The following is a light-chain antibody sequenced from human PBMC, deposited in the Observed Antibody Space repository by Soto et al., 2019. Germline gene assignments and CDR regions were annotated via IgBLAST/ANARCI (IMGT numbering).Light chain of an antibody. J-gene: IGKJ5*01. Sequence: DVQMTQSPSSLSASVGDRVTITCRASQNIKNYLSWYQQKPGQAPRVVIFGASLLQSGVPSNFSASGSGADFTLTISSLRPDDFATYYCLQSHSTRLTFGQGTRLEIK. V-gene: IGKV1-39*01. CDR3: LQSHSTRLT. CDR2: GAS. CDR1: QNIKNY.